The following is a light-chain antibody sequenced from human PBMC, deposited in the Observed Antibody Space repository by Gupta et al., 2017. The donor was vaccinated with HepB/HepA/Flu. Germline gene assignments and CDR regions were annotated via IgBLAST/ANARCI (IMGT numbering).Light chain of an antibody. Sequence: EMMLTQSPATLSLSPGERATLSCSASQSVGTSLAWYQQKPGQAPKLLIYDASNRAAGIPARFSGGGSGTDFTLTISSLEPEDFAVYYCQHRGNWPPAFGQGTKLEIK. J-gene: IGKJ2*01. CDR3: QHRGNWPPA. CDR2: DAS. V-gene: IGKV3-11*01. CDR1: QSVGTS.